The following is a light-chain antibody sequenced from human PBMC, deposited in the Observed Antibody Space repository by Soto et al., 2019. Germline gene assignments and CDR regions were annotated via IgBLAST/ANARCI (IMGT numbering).Light chain of an antibody. Sequence: DIQLTQSPSFLSASVGDRVTITCRASQSISSWLAWYQQKPGKAPKLLIYDASSLESGVPSRFSGSGPGTDFTLTISSLQPDDFATYYCQQYNSYSWTFGQGTKVDNK. V-gene: IGKV1-5*01. CDR1: QSISSW. J-gene: IGKJ1*01. CDR2: DAS. CDR3: QQYNSYSWT.